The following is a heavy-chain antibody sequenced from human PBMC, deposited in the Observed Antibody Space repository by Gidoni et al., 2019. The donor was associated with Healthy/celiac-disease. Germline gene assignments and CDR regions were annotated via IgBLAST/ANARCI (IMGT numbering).Heavy chain of an antibody. CDR1: GGTVSSYT. J-gene: IGHJ3*02. CDR3: ARNQGEGLLWFGEFTDAFDI. CDR2: IIPILGIA. Sequence: QVQLVQSGAEVKKPGSSVKVSCKASGGTVSSYTISWVRQAPGQGLEWMGRIIPILGIANYAQKFQGRVTITADKSTSTAYMELSSLRSEDTAVYYCARNQGEGLLWFGEFTDAFDIWGQGTMVTVSS. D-gene: IGHD3-10*01. V-gene: IGHV1-69*02.